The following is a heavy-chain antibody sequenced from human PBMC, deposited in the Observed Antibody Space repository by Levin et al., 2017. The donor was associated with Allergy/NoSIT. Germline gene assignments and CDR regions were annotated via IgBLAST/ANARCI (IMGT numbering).Heavy chain of an antibody. CDR1: GFIFSSCG. CDR3: AKDGGHCSGGSCYSKDF. CDR2: ISYDGNDD. Sequence: GGSLRLSCATSGFIFSSCGMHWVRQAPGKGLEWVAVISYDGNDDYYAGSVKGRFTIPRDNSKNTLYLQMNSLRTEDTAVYYCAKDGGHCSGGSCYSKDFWGQGTLVTVSS. J-gene: IGHJ4*02. D-gene: IGHD2-15*01. V-gene: IGHV3-30*18.